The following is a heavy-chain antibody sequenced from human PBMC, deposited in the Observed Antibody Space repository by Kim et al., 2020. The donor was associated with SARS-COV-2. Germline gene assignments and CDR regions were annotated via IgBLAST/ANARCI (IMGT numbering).Heavy chain of an antibody. V-gene: IGHV3-23*01. Sequence: GGSLRLSCEASGFAVYRFAMNWVRQAPGQGLERIAAITNNNGKTYYQDSVKGRFTISRDESKNIVYLHMSSLRVEDTAVYYCAKDHPSPGWPTFGDWGQG. J-gene: IGHJ4*02. CDR2: ITNNNGKT. CDR3: AKDHPSPGWPTFGD. CDR1: GFAVYRFA. D-gene: IGHD6-19*01.